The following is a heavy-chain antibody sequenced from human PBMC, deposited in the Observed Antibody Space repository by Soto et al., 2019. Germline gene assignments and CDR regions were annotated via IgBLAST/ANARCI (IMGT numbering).Heavy chain of an antibody. CDR2: IYYSGST. CDR1: GGSISSYY. J-gene: IGHJ4*02. V-gene: IGHV4-59*01. D-gene: IGHD1-26*01. Sequence: QVQLQESGPGLVKPSETLSLTCTVSGGSISSYYWSWIRQPPGKGLEWIGYIYYSGSTSYKPSLKSRVTISVDTAKNQFSLKLSSVTAADTAVYYCARRYGGNFDYWGQGTLVTVSS. CDR3: ARRYGGNFDY.